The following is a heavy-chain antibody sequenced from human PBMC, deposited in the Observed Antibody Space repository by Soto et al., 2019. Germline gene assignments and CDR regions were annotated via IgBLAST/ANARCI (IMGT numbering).Heavy chain of an antibody. V-gene: IGHV3-23*01. CDR2: ISPNGDAT. J-gene: IGHJ4*02. CDR1: GFTFSTYA. CDR3: AKVVDSAMVWWRALPDY. Sequence: GGSLRLSCAASGFTFSTYAMSWVRQAPGKGLEWVSAISPNGDATYYADSVKGRFTISRDNSRNTLYLQMNSLKADDTAVYYCAKVVDSAMVWWRALPDYWGQGTLFT. D-gene: IGHD5-18*01.